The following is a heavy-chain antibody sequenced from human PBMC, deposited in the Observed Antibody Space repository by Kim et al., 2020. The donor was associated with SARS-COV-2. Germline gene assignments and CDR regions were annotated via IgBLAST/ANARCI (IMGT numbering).Heavy chain of an antibody. V-gene: IGHV1-46*01. D-gene: IGHD2-8*02. J-gene: IGHJ4*02. CDR3: ARDLVGAWGH. Sequence: STSYAQKFQGRVTMTGDKSTSTVYMELSSLRSEDTAVYYCARDLVGAWGHWGQGTLVTVSS. CDR2: ST.